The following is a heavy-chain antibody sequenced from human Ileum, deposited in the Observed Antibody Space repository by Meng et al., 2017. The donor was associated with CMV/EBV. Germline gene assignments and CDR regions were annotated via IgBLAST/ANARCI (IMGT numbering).Heavy chain of an antibody. D-gene: IGHD5-12*01. CDR1: GFSFSSYA. J-gene: IGHJ4*02. Sequence: GESLKISCAASGFSFSSYAMHWVRQAPGKGLEWVAVISYDGSNKYYADSVKGRFTISRDNSKNTLYLQMNSLRAEDTAVYYCARDLLRYSGYEDYWGQGTLVTVSS. V-gene: IGHV3-30-3*01. CDR2: ISYDGSNK. CDR3: ARDLLRYSGYEDY.